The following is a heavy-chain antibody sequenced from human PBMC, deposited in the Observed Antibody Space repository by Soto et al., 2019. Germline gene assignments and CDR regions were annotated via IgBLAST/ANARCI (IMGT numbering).Heavy chain of an antibody. J-gene: IGHJ4*02. V-gene: IGHV1-3*01. D-gene: IGHD2-2*01. Sequence: QVQLAQSGAEVRKPGASVKISCEASGYTFTDYAIHWVRQAPGQRFEWMGWINAGNGDTKFSRRVKGGVSITRDISASTVYMELSSLTSEDTAVYYVTRVLTEQSTSYPFDCWGQGTLVTVSP. CDR3: TRVLTEQSTSYPFDC. CDR1: GYTFTDYA. CDR2: INAGNGDT.